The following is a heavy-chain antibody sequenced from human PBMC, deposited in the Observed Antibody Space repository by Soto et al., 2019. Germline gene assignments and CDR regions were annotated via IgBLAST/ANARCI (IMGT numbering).Heavy chain of an antibody. D-gene: IGHD3-9*01. Sequence: SVKVSCKASGGTFSSYAISWVRQAPGQGLEWMGGIIPIFGTANYAQKFQGRVTITADESSCAAYMELSSLRSEDTAVYYCARDGALDVLTGRFEPWGEGTLVTVSS. CDR1: GGTFSSYA. V-gene: IGHV1-69*13. J-gene: IGHJ5*02. CDR3: ARDGALDVLTGRFEP. CDR2: IIPIFGTA.